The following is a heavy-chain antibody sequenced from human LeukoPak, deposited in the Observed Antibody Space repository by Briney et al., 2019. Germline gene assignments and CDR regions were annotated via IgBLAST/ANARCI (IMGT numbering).Heavy chain of an antibody. J-gene: IGHJ4*02. D-gene: IGHD5-24*01. CDR2: INPNSGGT. CDR3: ARVKSMGDGYNSQYFDY. CDR1: GYTFTGYY. Sequence: ASVKVSCKASGYTFTGYYMHWVRQAPGQELEWMGRINPNSGGTNYAQKFQGRVTMTRDTSISTAYMELGRLRSDDTAVHYCARVKSMGDGYNSQYFDYWGQGTLVTVSS. V-gene: IGHV1-2*06.